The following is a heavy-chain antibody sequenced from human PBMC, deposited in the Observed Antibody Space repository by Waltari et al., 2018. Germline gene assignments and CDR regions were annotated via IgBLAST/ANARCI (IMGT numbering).Heavy chain of an antibody. Sequence: QVQLVQSGAEVKKPGASVKVSCKASGYTFTSYAINWGRQATGQGLEWMGWVNPNSGNTGYAQKFQGRVTITRNTSISTAYMELSSLRSEDTAGYYCARGWRAGDFDYWGQGTLVTVSS. V-gene: IGHV1-8*03. CDR1: GYTFTSYA. CDR3: ARGWRAGDFDY. J-gene: IGHJ4*02. D-gene: IGHD6-13*01. CDR2: VNPNSGNT.